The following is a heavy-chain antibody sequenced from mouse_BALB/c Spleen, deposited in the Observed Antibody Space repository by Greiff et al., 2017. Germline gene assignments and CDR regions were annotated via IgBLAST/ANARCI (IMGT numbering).Heavy chain of an antibody. V-gene: IGHV1-55*01. J-gene: IGHJ3*01. CDR2: IYAGTGGT. CDR1: GFTFSRSY. CDR3: ARHVDGYYVPFAY. D-gene: IGHD2-3*01. Sequence: QVQLKQSGAELVEPGALVKLSCQTSGFTFSRSYISWVKQKPGQSLEWIAGIYAGTGGTRYNQKFTGKAQLTVDTSSSTAYMQFSSLTTEDSAIYYCARHVDGYYVPFAYWGQGTLVTVSA.